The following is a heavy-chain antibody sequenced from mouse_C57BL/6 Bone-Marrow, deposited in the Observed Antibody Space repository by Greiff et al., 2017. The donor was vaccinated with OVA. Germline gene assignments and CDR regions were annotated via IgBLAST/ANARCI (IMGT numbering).Heavy chain of an antibody. CDR3: ARDAYYSNFAMDC. D-gene: IGHD2-5*01. CDR2: SRNKANDYTT. CDR1: GFTFSDFY. Sequence: EVNVVESGGGLVQSGRSLRLSCATSGFTFSDFYMEWVRQAPGKGLEWIAASRNKANDYTTEYSASVKGRFIVSRDTSQSILYRQMNALRAGYTAIYYCARDAYYSNFAMDCWGQGTSVTVSS. J-gene: IGHJ4*01. V-gene: IGHV7-1*01.